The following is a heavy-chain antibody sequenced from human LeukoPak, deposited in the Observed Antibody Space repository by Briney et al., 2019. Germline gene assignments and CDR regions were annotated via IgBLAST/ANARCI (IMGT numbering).Heavy chain of an antibody. CDR3: AKETKNLFDY. Sequence: GGSLRLSCAASGFTFSSYGMHWVSQAPGKGLEWVAFIRYDGSNKYYADSVKGRFTISRDNSKNTLYLQMNSLRAEDTAVYYCAKETKNLFDYWGQGTLVTVSS. CDR2: IRYDGSNK. V-gene: IGHV3-30*02. J-gene: IGHJ4*02. D-gene: IGHD1-14*01. CDR1: GFTFSSYG.